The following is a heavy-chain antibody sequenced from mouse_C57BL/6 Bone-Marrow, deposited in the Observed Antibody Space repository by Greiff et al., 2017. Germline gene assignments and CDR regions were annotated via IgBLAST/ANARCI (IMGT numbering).Heavy chain of an antibody. D-gene: IGHD1-1*01. J-gene: IGHJ4*01. CDR1: GYTFTSYW. V-gene: IGHV1-69*01. CDR2: IDPSDSYT. Sequence: QVQLQQPGAELVMPGASVKLSCKASGYTFTSYWMHWVKQRPGQGLEWIGEIDPSDSYTNYNQKFKGKSTLTVDKSSSTAYMQLSRLTSEDSAVYYCAREENCGRVDAMDYWGQGTSVTVSS. CDR3: AREENCGRVDAMDY.